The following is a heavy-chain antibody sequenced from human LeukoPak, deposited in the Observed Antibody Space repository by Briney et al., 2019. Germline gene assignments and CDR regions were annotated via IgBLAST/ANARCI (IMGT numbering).Heavy chain of an antibody. V-gene: IGHV4-4*07. D-gene: IGHD3-16*01. J-gene: IGHJ3*02. Sequence: PSETLSLTCTVSGGSISSYYWSWTRQPAGKGLEWSGRIYTSGSTNYNPSLKSRVTISVDTSKNQFSLKLSSVTAADTAVYYCARASWGRVHDAFDIWGQGTMVTVSS. CDR1: GGSISSYY. CDR3: ARASWGRVHDAFDI. CDR2: IYTSGST.